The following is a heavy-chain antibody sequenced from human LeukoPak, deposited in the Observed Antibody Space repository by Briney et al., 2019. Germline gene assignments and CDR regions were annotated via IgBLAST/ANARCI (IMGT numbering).Heavy chain of an antibody. Sequence: ASVKVSCKASGYTFTSYGISWVRQAPGQGLEWMGWISAYNGNTNYAQKLRGRVTMTTDTSTSTAYMELRSLRSDDTAVYYCARDFGRASRNGCSSTSCYRFDYWGQGTLVTVSS. CDR3: ARDFGRASRNGCSSTSCYRFDY. J-gene: IGHJ4*02. CDR1: GYTFTSYG. D-gene: IGHD2-2*01. V-gene: IGHV1-18*01. CDR2: ISAYNGNT.